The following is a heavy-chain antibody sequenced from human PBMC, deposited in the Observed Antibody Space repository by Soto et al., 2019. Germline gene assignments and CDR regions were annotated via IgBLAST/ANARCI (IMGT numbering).Heavy chain of an antibody. J-gene: IGHJ4*02. CDR3: AISYYDSSGYYSNVDY. CDR2: ISGSGGST. D-gene: IGHD3-22*01. CDR1: GFTFSSYA. Sequence: PGGSLRLSCAASGFTFSSYAMSWVRQAPGKGLEWVSAISGSGGSTYYADSVKGRFTISRDNSKNTLYLQMNSLRAEDTAVYYCAISYYDSSGYYSNVDYWGQGTLVTVSS. V-gene: IGHV3-23*01.